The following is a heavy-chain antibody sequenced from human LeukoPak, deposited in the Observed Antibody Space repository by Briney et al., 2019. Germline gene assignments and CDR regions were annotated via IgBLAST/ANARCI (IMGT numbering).Heavy chain of an antibody. V-gene: IGHV3-7*05. J-gene: IGHJ3*02. CDR2: IKQDGSEK. D-gene: IGHD3-16*01. CDR3: ARDVEGGTFDI. CDR1: GFTSSSYW. Sequence: PGGSLRLSCAASGFTSSSYWMSWVRQAPGKGLEWVANIKQDGSEKYYVDSVKGRFTISRDNAMNSLYLQMNSLRAEDTAVYFCARDVEGGTFDIWGQGTTVTVSS.